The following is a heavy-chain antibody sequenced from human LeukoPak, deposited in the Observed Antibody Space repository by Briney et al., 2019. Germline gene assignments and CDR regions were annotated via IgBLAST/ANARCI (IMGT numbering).Heavy chain of an antibody. CDR3: ARGHMITFGGVSPGFDY. CDR1: GGSIGSNY. CDR2: IYNSGST. D-gene: IGHD3-16*01. V-gene: IGHV4-59*08. Sequence: SETLSLTCTVSGGSIGSNYWSWIRQPPGNGLEWIGYIYNSGSTNYNPSLKSRVTISVDTSKNQFSLKLSSVTAADTAVYYCARGHMITFGGVSPGFDYWGQGTLVTVSS. J-gene: IGHJ4*02.